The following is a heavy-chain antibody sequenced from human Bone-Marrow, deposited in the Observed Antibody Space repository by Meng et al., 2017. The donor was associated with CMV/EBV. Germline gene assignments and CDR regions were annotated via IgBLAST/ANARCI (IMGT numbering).Heavy chain of an antibody. CDR2: IYYSGST. D-gene: IGHD2-2*01. CDR1: GFTFDDYA. V-gene: IGHV4-59*01. J-gene: IGHJ6*02. CDR3: ARVRAGSTSWGYYYYGMDV. Sequence: ESLKISCAASGFTFDDYAMHWVRQAPGKGLEWIGYIYYSGSTNYNPSLKSRVTISVDTSKNQFSLKLSSVTAADTAVYYCARVRAGSTSWGYYYYGMDVWGQGTTVAVSS.